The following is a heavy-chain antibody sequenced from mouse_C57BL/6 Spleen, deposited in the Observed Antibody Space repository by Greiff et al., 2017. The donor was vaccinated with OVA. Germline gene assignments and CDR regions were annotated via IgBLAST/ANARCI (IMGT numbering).Heavy chain of an antibody. CDR3: ARAAFDY. V-gene: IGHV5-4*03. CDR1: GFPFRRYA. CDR2: ISDGGSYT. Sequence: EVMLVASGGCLLPPVSSLQLSCAASGFPFRRYAISFVRPTPDTTLAWVATISDGGSYTYYPDNVKGRFTISRDKAKNNLYLQRSHLKSEDTAMYYCARAAFDYWGQGTTRTVSS. J-gene: IGHJ2*01.